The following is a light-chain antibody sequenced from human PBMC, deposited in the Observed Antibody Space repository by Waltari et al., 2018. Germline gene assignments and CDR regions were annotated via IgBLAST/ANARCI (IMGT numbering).Light chain of an antibody. J-gene: IGKJ2*01. CDR3: MQGTRWPDP. V-gene: IGKV2-30*02. Sequence: EVVMTQSPVSLSVTLGQAASISCKSSQSLVPVDGNTYLNWFHQRPGQSPRRLIYWVFNRDSGVWDRFSCSGSGTDFTLGISRVEAEDVGVYYCMQGTRWPDPFGQGTQLDVK. CDR1: QSLVPVDGNTY. CDR2: WVF.